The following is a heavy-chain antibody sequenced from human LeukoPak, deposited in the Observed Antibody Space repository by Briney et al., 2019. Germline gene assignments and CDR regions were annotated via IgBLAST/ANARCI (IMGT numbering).Heavy chain of an antibody. CDR3: ARHTMVRGVPDHGYYFYMDV. V-gene: IGHV4-59*11. J-gene: IGHJ6*03. CDR2: IYYSGST. CDR1: GGSISSHY. D-gene: IGHD3-10*01. Sequence: PSETLSLTCTVSGGSISSHYWSWIRQPPGKGLEWMGNIYYSGSTNYNPSLRSRVAISMDTSKNQFSLKLSSVTAADTAVYYCARHTMVRGVPDHGYYFYMDVWGKGTTVTISS.